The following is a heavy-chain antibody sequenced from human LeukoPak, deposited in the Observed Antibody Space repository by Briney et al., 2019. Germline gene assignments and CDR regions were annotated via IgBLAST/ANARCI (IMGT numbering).Heavy chain of an antibody. CDR3: ARERSSSGGHSWFDP. CDR2: IYYTGVA. V-gene: IGHV4-39*07. Sequence: SSETLSLTCTVSGGYIITSGHYWGWIRQPPGKGLEWIGSIYYTGVASTNPFLRSRMSISVDTSKNQFSLNLTSVTAADAAVYYCARERSSSGGHSWFDPWGQGTLVTVSS. CDR1: GGYIITSGHY. D-gene: IGHD4-23*01. J-gene: IGHJ5*02.